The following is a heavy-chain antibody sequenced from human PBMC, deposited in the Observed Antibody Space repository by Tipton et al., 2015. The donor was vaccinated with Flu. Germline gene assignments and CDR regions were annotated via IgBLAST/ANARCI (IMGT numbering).Heavy chain of an antibody. Sequence: QLVQSGAEVKRPGASVKVSCKASGYTLTTYPISWVRQAPGQGLEWMGGIVCIFGIPNYAQKFQGRVTITADESTSTAYMELSSLRSEDTAMYFCARGPHYYYYYMDVWGTGTTVTVSS. CDR3: ARGPHYYYYYMDV. CDR1: GYTLTTYP. J-gene: IGHJ6*03. V-gene: IGHV1-69*01. CDR2: IVCIFGIP.